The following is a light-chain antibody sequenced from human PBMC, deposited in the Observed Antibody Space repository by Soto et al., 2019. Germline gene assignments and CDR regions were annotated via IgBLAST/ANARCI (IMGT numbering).Light chain of an antibody. Sequence: QSVLTQPASVSGSPGQSITISCTGTRSVVGAHNFVSWYQHHPGKAPKLIIYDVSNRPSGVPTRFSGSKSGNTATLTISGLQAEDDADYYCNASTVTNVYVFGTGTKGTVL. CDR1: RSVVGAHNF. CDR2: DVS. J-gene: IGLJ1*01. CDR3: NASTVTNVYV. V-gene: IGLV2-14*01.